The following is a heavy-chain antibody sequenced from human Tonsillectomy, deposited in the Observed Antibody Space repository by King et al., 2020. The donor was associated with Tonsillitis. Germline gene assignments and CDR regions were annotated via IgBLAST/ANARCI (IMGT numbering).Heavy chain of an antibody. CDR1: GVTFNSYA. J-gene: IGHJ5*02. CDR2: LRRKTYGGTV. CDR3: ARERVTASWFDP. D-gene: IGHD5-18*01. V-gene: IGHV3-49*03. Sequence: VQLVESGGGLVQPGRSLRLSCTASGVTFNSYAKSWFRQAPGKGLEWVSFLRRKTYGGTVEYAASVRGRFTISRDDSKSIAYLQMNSLKTEDTAVYYCARERVTASWFDPWGQGTLVTVSS.